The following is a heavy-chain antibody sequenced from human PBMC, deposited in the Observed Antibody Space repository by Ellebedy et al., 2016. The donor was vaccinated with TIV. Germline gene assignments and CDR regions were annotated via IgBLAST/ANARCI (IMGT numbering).Heavy chain of an antibody. CDR3: TRLAVATNRGEDY. D-gene: IGHD5-12*01. Sequence: GESLKISCAASGFTFSPYAMSWVRQAPGKGLEWVSIINDSGGSTYYVDSVKGRFTISRDNSRNTLYLQMNSLRAEDTAGYYCTRLAVATNRGEDYWGQGTLVTVSS. CDR2: INDSGGST. J-gene: IGHJ4*02. V-gene: IGHV3-23*01. CDR1: GFTFSPYA.